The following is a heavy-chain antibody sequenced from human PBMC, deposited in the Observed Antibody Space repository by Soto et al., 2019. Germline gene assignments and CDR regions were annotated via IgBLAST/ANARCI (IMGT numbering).Heavy chain of an antibody. V-gene: IGHV1-69*13. D-gene: IGHD3-22*01. CDR2: IIPIFGTA. J-gene: IGHJ4*02. CDR3: ARGSSSGYWADY. CDR1: GGTFSSYA. Sequence: GASVKVSCKASGGTFSSYAISWVRQAPGQGLEWMGGIIPIFGTANYAQKFQGRVTITADESTSTAYMELGSLRSEDTAVYYCARGSSSGYWADYWGQGALVTVSS.